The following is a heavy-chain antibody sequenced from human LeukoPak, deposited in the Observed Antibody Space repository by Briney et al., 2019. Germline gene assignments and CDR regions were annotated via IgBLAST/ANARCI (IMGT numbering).Heavy chain of an antibody. CDR1: GFAFSSFR. D-gene: IGHD2-21*01. J-gene: IGHJ4*02. CDR2: ISGNSADI. CDR3: ARLDWRGY. Sequence: GGSLRLSCGASGFAFSSFRMSGVRQAPGRGLEWVSSISGNSADINNADSLKGRFTISRDNAKNSLYLQLNSLTVEDTAVYYCARLDWRGYWGQGTLVTVSS. V-gene: IGHV3-21*01.